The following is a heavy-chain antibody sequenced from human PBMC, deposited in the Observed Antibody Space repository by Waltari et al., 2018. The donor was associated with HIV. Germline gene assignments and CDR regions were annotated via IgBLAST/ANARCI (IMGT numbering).Heavy chain of an antibody. D-gene: IGHD4-17*01. Sequence: QVQLQESGPGVVRPSETLSLTCGVSGGSIRRYNWWSWVRQPPDRGLEWIGEMYHSGSTNYNSSLKSRVTISVDKSKNQFSLELRSVTAADTAVYYCARAVTGDFGSSRFDPWGQGTLVTVSS. CDR1: GGSIRRYNW. V-gene: IGHV4-4*02. CDR2: MYHSGST. CDR3: ARAVTGDFGSSRFDP. J-gene: IGHJ5*02.